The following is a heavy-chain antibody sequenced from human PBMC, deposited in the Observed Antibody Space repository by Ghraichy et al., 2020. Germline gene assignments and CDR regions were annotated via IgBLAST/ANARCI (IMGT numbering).Heavy chain of an antibody. D-gene: IGHD5-12*01. CDR1: GTSVSNPGDF. CDR3: AGDTDSAYNYNAFDI. CDR2: IYNTGSTT. V-gene: IGHV4-61*08. J-gene: IGHJ3*02. Sequence: SETLSLTCTVSGTSVSNPGDFWSWIRQPPGKGLEWIGYIYNTGSTTSYNPSLRSRVTISLDASKNKFSLKLTSVTAADTAVYFCAGDTDSAYNYNAFDIWGQGTVVTVSS.